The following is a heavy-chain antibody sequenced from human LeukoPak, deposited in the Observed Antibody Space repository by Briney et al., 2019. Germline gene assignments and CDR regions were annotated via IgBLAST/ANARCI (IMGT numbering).Heavy chain of an antibody. J-gene: IGHJ6*02. CDR2: ISGSGGST. CDR1: GFTFSSYA. V-gene: IGHV3-23*01. Sequence: GGSLRLSCAASGFTFSSYAMSWVRQAPGKGLEWVSAISGSGGSTYYADSVKGRFTISRDNSKNTLYLQMNSLGAEDTAVYYCAKDPAYSYGYYYYYGMDVWGQGTTVTVSS. CDR3: AKDPAYSYGYYYYYGMDV. D-gene: IGHD5-18*01.